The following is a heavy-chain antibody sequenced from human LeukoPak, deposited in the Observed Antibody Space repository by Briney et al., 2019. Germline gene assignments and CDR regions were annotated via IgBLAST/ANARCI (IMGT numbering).Heavy chain of an antibody. CDR1: GFTFSSYA. D-gene: IGHD1-26*01. Sequence: GGSLRLSCVTSGFTFSSYAMSWVRQAPGKGLEWVSVISGSGGTTYYADSVKGRFTISRDNSKSTLYLQMNSLRAEDTAVYYCAKDTSGSTSYSYHYGMDVWGQGTTLTVSS. V-gene: IGHV3-23*01. J-gene: IGHJ6*02. CDR2: ISGSGGTT. CDR3: AKDTSGSTSYSYHYGMDV.